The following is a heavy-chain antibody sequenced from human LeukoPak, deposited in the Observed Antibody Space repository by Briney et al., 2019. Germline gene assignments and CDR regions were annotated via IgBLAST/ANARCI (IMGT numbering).Heavy chain of an antibody. CDR2: ISSSGSTI. Sequence: PGGSLSLSCAASGFTFSSYEMNWVRQAPGKGLEWVSYISSSGSTIYYADSVKGRFTISRDNAKNSLYLQMNSLRAEDTAVYYCAREISGGHDYYYYMDVWGKGTTVTVSS. CDR3: AREISGGHDYYYYMDV. D-gene: IGHD2-8*02. CDR1: GFTFSSYE. J-gene: IGHJ6*03. V-gene: IGHV3-48*03.